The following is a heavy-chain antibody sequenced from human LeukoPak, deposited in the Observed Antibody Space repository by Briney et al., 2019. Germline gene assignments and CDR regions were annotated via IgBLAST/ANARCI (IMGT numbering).Heavy chain of an antibody. CDR3: AREAYCSSTSCYIHDFDY. CDR1: GGSFSGYY. V-gene: IGHV4-34*01. Sequence: SETLSLTCAVYGGSFSGYYWSWIRQPPGKGLEWIGEINHSGSTNYNPSLKSRVTISVDTSKNQFSLKLSSVTAADTAVYYCAREAYCSSTSCYIHDFDYWGQGTLVTVSS. CDR2: INHSGST. D-gene: IGHD2-2*02. J-gene: IGHJ4*02.